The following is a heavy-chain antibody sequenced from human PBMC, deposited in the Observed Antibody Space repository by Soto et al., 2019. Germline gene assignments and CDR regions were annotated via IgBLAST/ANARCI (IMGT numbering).Heavy chain of an antibody. CDR1: GFSLSTARPS. J-gene: IGHJ4*02. D-gene: IGHD2-8*01. CDR3: ANSRGVGVLALDH. CDR2: IYWDDGK. Sequence: ITLKESGPTLAHPTQTLTLSCTFSGFSLSTARPSVGSLRQPPGKALEWLALIYWDDGKRYSPSLKSRPTITQDTSTNRVVPTLTTMDPVDTATYYWANSRGVGVLALDHGGQATQVTFPS. V-gene: IGHV2-5*02.